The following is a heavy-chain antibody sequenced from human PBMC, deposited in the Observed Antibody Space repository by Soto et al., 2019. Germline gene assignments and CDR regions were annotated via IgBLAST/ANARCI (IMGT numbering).Heavy chain of an antibody. CDR3: VHTHVVRRAYD. CDR1: GFSLTSLGET. V-gene: IGHV2-5*02. CDR2: IYWDDDD. D-gene: IGHD2-15*01. J-gene: IGHJ4*02. Sequence: QITLKESGPTLVKPTETLTLTCTFSGFSLTSLGETVGWIRQPPGKALEWLALIYWDDDDHYSPSLESRLAITKDDSKNQVVLTLTNMDPVDTATYYCVHTHVVRRAYDWGQGTLVTVPS.